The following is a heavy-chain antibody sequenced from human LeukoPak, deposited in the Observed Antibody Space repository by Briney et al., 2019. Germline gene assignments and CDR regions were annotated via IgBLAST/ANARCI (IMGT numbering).Heavy chain of an antibody. Sequence: GGSLRLSCAASGFTFSSYGMHWVRQAPGKGLEWVAVIWYDGSNKYYADSVKGRFTISRDNAKNSLHLQMNSLRVEDTGVYYCARDPSPRTSYYYYYMDVWGKGTTVTVSS. CDR3: ARDPSPRTSYYYYYMDV. J-gene: IGHJ6*03. V-gene: IGHV3-33*01. CDR2: IWYDGSNK. D-gene: IGHD2-2*01. CDR1: GFTFSSYG.